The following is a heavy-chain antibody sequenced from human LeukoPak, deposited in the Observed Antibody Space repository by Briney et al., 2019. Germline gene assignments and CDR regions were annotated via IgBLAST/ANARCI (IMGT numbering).Heavy chain of an antibody. CDR1: GFTFTSYD. CDR3: ARDPPRIVVVVAATNYYGMDV. CDR2: ISAYNGNT. V-gene: IGHV1-18*01. Sequence: EASVKVSCKASGFTFTSYDINWVRQAPGQGLEWMGWISAYNGNTNYAQKLQGRVTMTTDTSTSTAYMELRSLRSDDTAVYYCARDPPRIVVVVAATNYYGMDVWGQGTTVTVSS. D-gene: IGHD2-15*01. J-gene: IGHJ6*02.